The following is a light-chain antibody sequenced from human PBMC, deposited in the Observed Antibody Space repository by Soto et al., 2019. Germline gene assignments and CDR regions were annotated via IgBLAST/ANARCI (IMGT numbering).Light chain of an antibody. J-gene: IGLJ1*01. Sequence: QSVLTQPPSVSGAPGQRVTISCTGSSSNIGADYAVHWYRQLPGTAPKLLIYDTTNRPSGVPDRFSGSKSGTSASLAITVLQTEDEADYYCQSFDNRLCAPYVFGTGTKLTVL. CDR2: DTT. V-gene: IGLV1-40*01. CDR1: SSNIGADYA. CDR3: QSFDNRLCAPYV.